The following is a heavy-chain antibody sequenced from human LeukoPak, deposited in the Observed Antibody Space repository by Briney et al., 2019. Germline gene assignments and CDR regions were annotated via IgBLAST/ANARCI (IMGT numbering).Heavy chain of an antibody. J-gene: IGHJ5*02. D-gene: IGHD6-25*01. V-gene: IGHV4-34*01. Sequence: SETLSFNCAVHGASFTGYSWSWVRPPPGQGLGWFGKVNRVGPTIYNPSLKSRVTISIDTSTTQFSLTLTSVTVADTAIYFCARERVVSDHNWFDPWGPGTLVTVSS. CDR1: GASFTGYS. CDR2: VNRVGPT. CDR3: ARERVVSDHNWFDP.